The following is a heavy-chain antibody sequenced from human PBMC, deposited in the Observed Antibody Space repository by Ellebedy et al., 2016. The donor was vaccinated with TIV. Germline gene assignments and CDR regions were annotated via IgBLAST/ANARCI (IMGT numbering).Heavy chain of an antibody. V-gene: IGHV3-74*01. D-gene: IGHD2-21*02. J-gene: IGHJ4*01. Sequence: GESLKISCAASGFTFSQWWMNWVRQAPGKGLVWLSRINGDGGFTSHADFVKGRFTISRDNAKNTLYLQMNSLKAEDTAMYYCSTLSDTGYWGHGTLVTVSS. CDR3: STLSDTGY. CDR1: GFTFSQWW. CDR2: INGDGGFT.